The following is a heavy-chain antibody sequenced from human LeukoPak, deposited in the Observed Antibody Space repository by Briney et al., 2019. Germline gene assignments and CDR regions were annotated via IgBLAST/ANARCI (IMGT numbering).Heavy chain of an antibody. Sequence: SQTLSLTCTVSGVSISSGDYYWSWIRQPPGKGLEWIGYFYFGESTFYNPSLRSRVTISGDTSKNQLSLKLNSVTAADTAVYYCARAMTFHNWFNPWGQGTLVTVSS. J-gene: IGHJ5*02. CDR1: GVSISSGDYY. D-gene: IGHD3/OR15-3a*01. CDR3: ARAMTFHNWFNP. CDR2: FYFGEST. V-gene: IGHV4-30-4*01.